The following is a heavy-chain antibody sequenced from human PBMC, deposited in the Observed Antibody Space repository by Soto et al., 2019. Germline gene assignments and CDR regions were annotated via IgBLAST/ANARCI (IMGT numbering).Heavy chain of an antibody. CDR3: ARPRYQAEAFDI. CDR1: GGSISSGGYY. V-gene: IGHV4-31*03. Sequence: PSETLSLTCTVSGGSISSGGYYWSWIRQHPGKGLEWIGYIYYSGSTYYNPSLKSRVTISVDTSKNQFSLKLSSVTAADTAVYYCARPRYQAEAFDIWGQVTMVTVSS. J-gene: IGHJ3*02. D-gene: IGHD2-2*01. CDR2: IYYSGST.